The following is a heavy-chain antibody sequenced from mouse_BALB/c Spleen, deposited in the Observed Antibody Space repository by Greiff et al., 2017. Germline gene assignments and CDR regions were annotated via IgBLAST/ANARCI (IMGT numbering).Heavy chain of an antibody. D-gene: IGHD1-1*01. CDR1: GYTFTSYW. J-gene: IGHJ3*01. CDR3: AREHYGSSLAY. CDR2: INPSTGYT. Sequence: VQLQQSGAELAKPGASVKMSCKASGYTFTSYWMHWVKQRPGQGLEWIGYINPSTGYTEYNQKFKDKATLTADKSSSTAYMQLSSLTSEDSAVYYCAREHYGSSLAYWGQGTLVTVSA. V-gene: IGHV1-7*01.